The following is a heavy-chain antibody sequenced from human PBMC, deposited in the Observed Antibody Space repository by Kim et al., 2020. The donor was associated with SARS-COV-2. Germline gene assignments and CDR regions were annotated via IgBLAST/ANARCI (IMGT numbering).Heavy chain of an antibody. CDR1: GFSFTNYA. J-gene: IGHJ5*02. CDR3: AKAMVVIHGRWFDP. Sequence: GGSLRLSCAASGFSFTNYAMSWVRQAPGKGLEWVSTIGLGGDTYYADSVKGRFTISRDNSKNTLDLQLNGLRVEDTAIYYCAKAMVVIHGRWFDPWGQGTLVTVSS. V-gene: IGHV3-23*01. CDR2: IGLGGDT. D-gene: IGHD2-21*01.